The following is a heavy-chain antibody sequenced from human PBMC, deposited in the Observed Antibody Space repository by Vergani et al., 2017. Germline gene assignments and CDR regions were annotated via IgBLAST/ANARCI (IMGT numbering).Heavy chain of an antibody. CDR3: ARTSSPYSGYNLLYYFDY. J-gene: IGHJ4*02. Sequence: EVQLLESGGGLVQPGGSLRLSCAASGFTFSSYAMSWVRQAPGKGLEWVSAISGSGGSTYYADSVKGRFTISRDNSKNTLYLQMNSLRAEDTAVYYCARTSSPYSGYNLLYYFDYWGQGTLVTVSS. V-gene: IGHV3-23*01. D-gene: IGHD5-12*01. CDR1: GFTFSSYA. CDR2: ISGSGGST.